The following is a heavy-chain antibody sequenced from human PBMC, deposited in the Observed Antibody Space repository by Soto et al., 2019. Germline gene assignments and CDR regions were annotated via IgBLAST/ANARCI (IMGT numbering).Heavy chain of an antibody. CDR1: GGTFSRYA. D-gene: IGHD5-18*01. V-gene: IGHV1-69*12. CDR3: SRGVYTAMVFDY. J-gene: IGHJ4*02. CDR2: IIPIFGTA. Sequence: QVQLVQSGAEVKKPGSSVKVSCKASGGTFSRYAIRWVRQSPGQGLEWMGCIIPIFGTANYAQKFPGRVTITADETTSTAYMELSILRLEYKAVDYCSRGVYTAMVFDYWCQGTLVTV.